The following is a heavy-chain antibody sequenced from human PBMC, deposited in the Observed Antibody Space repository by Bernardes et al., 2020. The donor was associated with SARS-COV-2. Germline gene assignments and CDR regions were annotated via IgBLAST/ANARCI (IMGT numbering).Heavy chain of an antibody. J-gene: IGHJ4*02. CDR1: GYTFTGHF. V-gene: IGHV1-2*02. CDR2: INPNVGNT. D-gene: IGHD3-9*01. CDR3: VSHDILTGYDKGAY. Sequence: ASVKVSCLASGYTFTGHFMHWVRQAPGQGLEWMGWINPNVGNTYYAQKFQGRVTMTRDTSISTAYMEMTRLTSDDTAVYYCVSHDILTGYDKGAYWGQGTLVTVSS.